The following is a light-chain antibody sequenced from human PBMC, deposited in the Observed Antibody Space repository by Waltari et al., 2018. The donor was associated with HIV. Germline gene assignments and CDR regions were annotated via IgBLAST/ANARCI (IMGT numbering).Light chain of an antibody. CDR2: SDN. V-gene: IGLV1-44*01. Sequence: QSELTQPPSASGTPGQRVTISCSGSSSNIGSKTVNWYQQLPGTAPKLLIYSDNQRPSGVPDRFSGSKSGTSASLAISGLQSEDEADYSCAAWDDSRSGVVFGGGTRLTVL. CDR3: AAWDDSRSGVV. CDR1: SSNIGSKT. J-gene: IGLJ2*01.